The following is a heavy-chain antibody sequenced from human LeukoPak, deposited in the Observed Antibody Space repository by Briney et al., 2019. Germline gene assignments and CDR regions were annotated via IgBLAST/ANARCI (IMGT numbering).Heavy chain of an antibody. CDR3: ARDRGGTVINLDY. V-gene: IGHV3-48*03. CDR1: GFTFSSYE. J-gene: IGHJ4*02. CDR2: ISGDGDTI. Sequence: GGSLRLSCAASGFTFSSYEMNWVRQAPGKGLGWVSYISGDGDTIYHADSVKGRFTISRDNAKNSLYLQMNSLRAEDTAVYYCARDRGGTVINLDYWGQGTVVTVSS. D-gene: IGHD4-11*01.